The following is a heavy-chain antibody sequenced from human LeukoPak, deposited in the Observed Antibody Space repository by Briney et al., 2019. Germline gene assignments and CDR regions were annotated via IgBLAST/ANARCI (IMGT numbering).Heavy chain of an antibody. J-gene: IGHJ6*02. V-gene: IGHV1-2*02. CDR1: GYTFADYY. Sequence: ASVKVSCKTSGYTFADYYMHWVRQAPGQGLEWMGWINPSSGGTNYAQKLQGRVIMTRDTSISTAYMEVSGLRSDDTAVYYCARDHQDFWSGHYFYYYGMDVWGQGTTVTVSS. CDR3: ARDHQDFWSGHYFYYYGMDV. CDR2: INPSSGGT. D-gene: IGHD3-3*01.